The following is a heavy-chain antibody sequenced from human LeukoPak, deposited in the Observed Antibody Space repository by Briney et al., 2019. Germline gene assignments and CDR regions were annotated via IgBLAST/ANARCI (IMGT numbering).Heavy chain of an antibody. CDR2: IYHSGTT. CDR1: GGSITSYF. CDR3: AQKAPYSPGYSQQ. V-gene: IGHV4-59*01. J-gene: IGHJ1*01. D-gene: IGHD2-15*01. Sequence: SETLSLTCTVSGGSITSYFWTWIRQPPGKGLEWIGYIYHSGTTNYNPSLKSRVSISVDTSKNQFSLKLSSVTAADTAVYYCAQKAPYSPGYSQQWGQGPLVTVSS.